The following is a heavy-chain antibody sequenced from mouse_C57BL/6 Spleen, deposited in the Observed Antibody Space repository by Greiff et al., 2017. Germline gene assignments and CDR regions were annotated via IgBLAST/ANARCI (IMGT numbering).Heavy chain of an antibody. V-gene: IGHV1-50*01. D-gene: IGHD2-1*01. CDR2: IDPSDSYT. CDR3: ARGRGKKYYYAMDY. Sequence: QVQLQQPGAELVKPGASVKLSCKASGYTFTSYWMQWVKQRPGQGLEWIGEIDPSDSYTNYNQKFKGKATLTVDTSSSTAYMQRSSLTSEDSAVYYCARGRGKKYYYAMDYWGQGTSVTVSS. J-gene: IGHJ4*01. CDR1: GYTFTSYW.